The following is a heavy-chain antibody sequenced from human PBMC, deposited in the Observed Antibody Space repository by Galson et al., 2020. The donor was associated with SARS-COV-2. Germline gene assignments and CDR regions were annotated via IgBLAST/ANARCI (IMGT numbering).Heavy chain of an antibody. D-gene: IGHD6-19*01. Sequence: ASAKVSCKPSAYTFTDYYIHWVRQAPGQGLEWMGWINPNSGGTNYAQKFQGRVTLTRDTSISTAYMELNSLTSDDTAVYYCAAQTVTGMFYLDYWGQGTLVTVSS. CDR3: AAQTVTGMFYLDY. CDR1: AYTFTDYY. CDR2: INPNSGGT. J-gene: IGHJ4*02. V-gene: IGHV1-2*02.